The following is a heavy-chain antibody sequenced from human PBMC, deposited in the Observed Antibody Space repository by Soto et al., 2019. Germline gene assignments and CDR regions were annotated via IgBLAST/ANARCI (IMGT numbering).Heavy chain of an antibody. CDR3: AREVGGLLSSGWLDH. D-gene: IGHD6-19*01. Sequence: QVQLQESGPGLVKPSQTLSLTCTVSGGSISSGGYYWSWIRQHPGKGLEWIGYIYYSGGTYYNPSHNRRVTISVDTYQNQFSLKLSSVTAADTAVYHCAREVGGLLSSGWLDHWGQGSLVTASS. V-gene: IGHV4-31*03. J-gene: IGHJ4*02. CDR2: IYYSGGT. CDR1: GGSISSGGYY.